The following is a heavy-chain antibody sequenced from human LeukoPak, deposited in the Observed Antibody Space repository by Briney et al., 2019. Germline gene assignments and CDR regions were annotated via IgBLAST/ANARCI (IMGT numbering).Heavy chain of an antibody. D-gene: IGHD3-9*01. CDR2: ISGSGDST. V-gene: IGHV3-23*01. J-gene: IGHJ4*02. CDR1: GFTFSSYA. CDR3: AKEIEAYYDILTGYLPFDY. Sequence: PGGSLRLSCAASGFTFSSYAMSWVRQAPGKGLEWVSGISGSGDSTYYADSVKGRFTISRDNSKNTLYLQMNSLRAEDTAVYYCAKEIEAYYDILTGYLPFDYWGQGTLVTVSS.